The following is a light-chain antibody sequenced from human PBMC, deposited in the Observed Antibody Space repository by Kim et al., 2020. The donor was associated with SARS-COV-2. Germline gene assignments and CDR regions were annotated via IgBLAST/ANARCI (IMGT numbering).Light chain of an antibody. Sequence: DIQMTQSPSSLAASVGDRVTIACRASQSIGTRLNWYQQRPGKAPKLLIYAASSLQSGVPSRFSGSGSGTDFTLTISSLQPEDFATYYCQQSHSTPWLTFAGGTKVDIK. CDR1: QSIGTR. CDR2: AAS. V-gene: IGKV1-39*01. J-gene: IGKJ4*01. CDR3: QQSHSTPWLT.